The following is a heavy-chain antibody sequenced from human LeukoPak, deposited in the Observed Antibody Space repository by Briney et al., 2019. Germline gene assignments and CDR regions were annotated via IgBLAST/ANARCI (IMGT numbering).Heavy chain of an antibody. D-gene: IGHD5-18*01. J-gene: IGHJ4*02. CDR1: GFTFSTYS. Sequence: PGGSLRLSCTASGFTFSTYSMNWVRQAPGKGLEWVSYISSSGYIIYYADSVKGRFTISRDNAKNSLYLQMNSLRAEDTALYYCTKDASGYSYGQPFDYWGQGTLVTVSS. CDR2: ISSSGYII. CDR3: TKDASGYSYGQPFDY. V-gene: IGHV3-48*04.